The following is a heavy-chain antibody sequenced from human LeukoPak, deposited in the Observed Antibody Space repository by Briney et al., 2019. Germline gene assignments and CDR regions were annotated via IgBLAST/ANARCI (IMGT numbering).Heavy chain of an antibody. CDR3: AEPEGGYYDIRPD. Sequence: GGSLRLSCAASGFTVSNNRLSWVRQAPGMGLEWVSTIYSDGNTYYPDSVKGRFTISRDGSKNTLYLQLNSLRTEDTAVYYCAEPEGGYYDIRPDWGQGTLVTVSS. V-gene: IGHV3-53*01. J-gene: IGHJ4*02. CDR2: IYSDGNT. CDR1: GFTVSNNR. D-gene: IGHD3-22*01.